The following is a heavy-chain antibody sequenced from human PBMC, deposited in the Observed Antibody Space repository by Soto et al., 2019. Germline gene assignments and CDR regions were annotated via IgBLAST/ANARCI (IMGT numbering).Heavy chain of an antibody. CDR3: AKAPQAVDYDFWSGYYYYYYGMDV. Sequence: GGSLRLSCAASGFTFSSYAMSWVRQAPGKGLEWVSAISGSGGSTYYADSVKGRFTISRDNSKNTLYLQMNSLRAEDTAVYYCAKAPQAVDYDFWSGYYYYYYGMDVWGQGTTVTVS. J-gene: IGHJ6*02. V-gene: IGHV3-23*01. CDR2: ISGSGGST. CDR1: GFTFSSYA. D-gene: IGHD3-3*01.